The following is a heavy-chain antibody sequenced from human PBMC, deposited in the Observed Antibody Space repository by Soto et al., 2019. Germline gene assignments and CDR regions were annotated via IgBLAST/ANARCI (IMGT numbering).Heavy chain of an antibody. CDR1: GYTFTSYW. Sequence: PVECLTSCCKDSGYTFTSYWIAWVLQMPGKGLEWMGLIYPGDSDTRYSPSFQGQVTISADKSMNTAYLQWSSLKASDTAMYYCATRGNSNAYFDFWGQGTVVTVSS. V-gene: IGHV5-51*01. J-gene: IGHJ4*02. CDR3: ATRGNSNAYFDF. D-gene: IGHD5-18*01. CDR2: IYPGDSDT.